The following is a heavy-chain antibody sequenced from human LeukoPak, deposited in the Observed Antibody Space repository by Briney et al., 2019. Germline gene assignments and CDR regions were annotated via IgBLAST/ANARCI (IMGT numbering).Heavy chain of an antibody. CDR2: IKQDGSEK. CDR3: TTDGGSTVVTEVDY. D-gene: IGHD4-23*01. V-gene: IGHV3-7*01. CDR1: GFTFSSYW. Sequence: PGGSLRLSCAASGFTFSSYWMSWVRQAPGKGLEWVANIKQDGSEKYYVDSVKGRFTISRDNAKNSLYLQMNSLRAEDTAVYYCTTDGGSTVVTEVDYWGQGTLVTVSS. J-gene: IGHJ4*02.